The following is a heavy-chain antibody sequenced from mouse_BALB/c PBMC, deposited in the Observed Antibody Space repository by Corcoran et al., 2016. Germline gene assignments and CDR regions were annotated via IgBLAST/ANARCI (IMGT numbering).Heavy chain of an antibody. J-gene: IGHJ2*01. CDR2: INPYNDGT. CDR1: GYTFTSYV. CDR3: ARGHYDYGRDDD. D-gene: IGHD2-4*01. Sequence: EVQLQQSGPELVKPGASVKMSCKASGYTFTSYVLHWVKQKPGQGLDWIGYINPYNDGTKYNAKFKVKATLTSDKSSSTAYMELSSLTSEDSAVYYCARGHYDYGRDDDGGQGTTLTVSS. V-gene: IGHV1S136*01.